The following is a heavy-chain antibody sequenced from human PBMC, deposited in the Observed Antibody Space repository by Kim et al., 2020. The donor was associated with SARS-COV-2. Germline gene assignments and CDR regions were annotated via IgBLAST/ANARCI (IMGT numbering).Heavy chain of an antibody. D-gene: IGHD5-12*01. J-gene: IGHJ4*01. CDR1: GFTFSRYS. V-gene: IGHV3-23*01. CDR2: INESGGET. CDR3: AKAVPPDTIMAFFDN. Sequence: GGSLRLSCVASGFTFSRYSMSWVRQAPGKGLEWVATINESGGETHYAGSVKGRFTISRDNHNDTIYLEMNSLRGADPVVYYCAKAVPPDTIMAFFDNWG.